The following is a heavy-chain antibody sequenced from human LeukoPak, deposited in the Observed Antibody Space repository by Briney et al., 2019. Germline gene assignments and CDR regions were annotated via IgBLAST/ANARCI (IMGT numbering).Heavy chain of an antibody. Sequence: GGSLRLSCAASGFTFSSYEMNWVRQAPGKGLEWVSYISSSGSTIYYADSVKGRFTISRDNAKNSLYLQMNNLRAEDTAVYYCARDPSYGDYADYWGQGTLVTVSS. D-gene: IGHD4-17*01. CDR2: ISSSGSTI. J-gene: IGHJ4*02. V-gene: IGHV3-48*03. CDR1: GFTFSSYE. CDR3: ARDPSYGDYADY.